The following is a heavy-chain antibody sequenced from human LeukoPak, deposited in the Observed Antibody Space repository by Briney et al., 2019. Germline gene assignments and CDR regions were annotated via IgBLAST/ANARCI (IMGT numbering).Heavy chain of an antibody. D-gene: IGHD5-18*01. J-gene: IGHJ5*02. CDR1: GFTFSSYA. V-gene: IGHV3-64D*06. Sequence: GGSLRLSCSAPGFTFSSYAMHWVRQAPGKGLEYVSAISSNGGSTYYADSVKGRFTISRDNSKNTLYLQMSSLRAEDTAVYYCVKAAALRDVQLWSNWFDPWGQGTLVTVSS. CDR3: VKAAALRDVQLWSNWFDP. CDR2: ISSNGGST.